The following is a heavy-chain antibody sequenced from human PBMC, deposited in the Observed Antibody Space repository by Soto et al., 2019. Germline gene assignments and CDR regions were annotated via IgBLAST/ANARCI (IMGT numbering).Heavy chain of an antibody. V-gene: IGHV4-59*01. Sequence: LSLTCTVSGGSISSYYWSWIRQPPGKGLEWIGYIYYSGSTNYNPSLKSRVTISVDTSKNQFSLKLSSVTAADTAVYYCARVGYYYDSSGYYLYYFDYWGQGALVTVSS. CDR2: IYYSGST. CDR1: GGSISSYY. J-gene: IGHJ4*02. CDR3: ARVGYYYDSSGYYLYYFDY. D-gene: IGHD3-22*01.